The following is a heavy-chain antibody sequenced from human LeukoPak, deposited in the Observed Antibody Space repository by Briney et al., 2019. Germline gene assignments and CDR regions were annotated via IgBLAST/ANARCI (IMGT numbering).Heavy chain of an antibody. J-gene: IGHJ4*02. CDR3: ARDLHSGAYTFDS. CDR1: GFTFSDFS. V-gene: IGHV3-48*02. Sequence: PGGSLRLSCAASGFTFSDFSMNWVRQAPGKGLEWVSYISSTSSIIYYAGSVKGRFTMSRDNAKNSLYPQMNSLRDEDTAVYYCARDLHSGAYTFDSWGQGTLVTVSS. D-gene: IGHD1-26*01. CDR2: ISSTSSII.